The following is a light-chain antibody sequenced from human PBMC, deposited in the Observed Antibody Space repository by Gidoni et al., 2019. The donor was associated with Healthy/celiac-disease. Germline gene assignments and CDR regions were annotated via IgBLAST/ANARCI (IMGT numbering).Light chain of an antibody. V-gene: IGKV4-1*01. J-gene: IGKJ1*01. CDR2: WAS. Sequence: DIVMTQSPDSLAVSLGERATINRKSSQSALYSSNNKNYLAWYQQKPGQPPKLLICWASTRKSGVPDLLCGCGCGTDFTLTSSSLQAEDVAVYYCQQYYCTPLTFGQGTKVEIK. CDR1: QSALYSSNNKNY. CDR3: QQYYCTPLT.